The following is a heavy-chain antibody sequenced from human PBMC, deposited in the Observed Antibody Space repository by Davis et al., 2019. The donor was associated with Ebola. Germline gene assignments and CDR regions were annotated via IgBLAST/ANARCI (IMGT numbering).Heavy chain of an antibody. D-gene: IGHD3-16*01. J-gene: IGHJ4*02. CDR2: IGGGGDDT. V-gene: IGHV3-23*01. CDR3: IGSWR. Sequence: GESLKISCAASGFTFSSYAMSWVRQAPGKGLEWVSLIGGGGDDTYYPDSVKGRFTISRDNSKNMLFLQMNSLRAEDTAVYYCIGSWRWGQGTLVTVSS. CDR1: GFTFSSYA.